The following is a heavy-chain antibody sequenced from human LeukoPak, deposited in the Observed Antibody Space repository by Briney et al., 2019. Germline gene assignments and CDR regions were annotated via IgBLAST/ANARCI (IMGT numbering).Heavy chain of an antibody. CDR3: ARTNYDYYYGMDV. J-gene: IGHJ6*02. CDR2: INHSGST. CDR1: GGSFSGYY. Sequence: SETLSLTCAVYGGSFSGYYWSWIRQPPGKGLEWIGEINHSGSTNYNPSLKSRVTISVDMSKNQFSLKLSSVTAADTAVYYCARTNYDYYYGMDVWGQGTTVTVSS. V-gene: IGHV4-34*01.